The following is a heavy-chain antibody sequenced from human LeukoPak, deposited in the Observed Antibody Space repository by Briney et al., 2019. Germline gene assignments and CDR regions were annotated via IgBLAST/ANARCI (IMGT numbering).Heavy chain of an antibody. CDR1: GGSISSSSYY. D-gene: IGHD3-3*01. V-gene: IGHV4-39*07. J-gene: IGHJ5*02. Sequence: SETLPLTCTVSGGSISSSSYYWSWIRQPPGKGLEWIGEINHSGSTNYNPSLKSRVTISVDTSKNQFSLKLSSVTAADTAVYYCARGGATYYDFWSGYYSWFDPWGQGTLVTVSS. CDR3: ARGGATYYDFWSGYYSWFDP. CDR2: INHSGST.